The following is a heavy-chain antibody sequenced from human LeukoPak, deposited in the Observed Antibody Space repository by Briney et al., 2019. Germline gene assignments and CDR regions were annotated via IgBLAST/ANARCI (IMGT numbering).Heavy chain of an antibody. Sequence: SETLSLTCTVSGGSISSSSYYWGWIRQPPGKGLEWIGSIYYSGSTYYNPSLKSRVTISVDTSMNQFSLKLSSVTAADTAVYYCASRRVSWSSGPWHYFDYWGQGTLVAVSS. J-gene: IGHJ4*02. D-gene: IGHD6-19*01. CDR3: ASRRVSWSSGPWHYFDY. V-gene: IGHV4-39*01. CDR2: IYYSGST. CDR1: GGSISSSSYY.